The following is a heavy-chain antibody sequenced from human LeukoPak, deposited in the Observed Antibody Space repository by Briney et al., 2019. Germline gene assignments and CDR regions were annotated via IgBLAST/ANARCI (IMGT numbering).Heavy chain of an antibody. CDR3: ARISDHNWYFDL. Sequence: VASVKVSCKASGYPFTTYDINWVRKATGRGLEWMGWMNPSSGYTGYSQKFQGRVTMTRNTSITTAYMELSSLRSEDTAVYYCARISDHNWYFDLWGRGTLVTVSS. V-gene: IGHV1-8*01. CDR2: MNPSSGYT. CDR1: GYPFTTYD. D-gene: IGHD1-14*01. J-gene: IGHJ2*01.